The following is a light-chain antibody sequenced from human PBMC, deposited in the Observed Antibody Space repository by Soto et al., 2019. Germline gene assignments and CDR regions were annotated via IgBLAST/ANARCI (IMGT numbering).Light chain of an antibody. V-gene: IGLV2-8*01. CDR2: EVS. J-gene: IGLJ3*02. Sequence: QSVLTQPPSASGSPGQSVTISCTGTSSDVGGYNYVSWYQQHPGKAPKLMIYEVSKRPSGVPDRFSGSKSGNTASLTVSGLQAEDEADYYCSSYAGPGLVFGGGTKVTVL. CDR3: SSYAGPGLV. CDR1: SSDVGGYNY.